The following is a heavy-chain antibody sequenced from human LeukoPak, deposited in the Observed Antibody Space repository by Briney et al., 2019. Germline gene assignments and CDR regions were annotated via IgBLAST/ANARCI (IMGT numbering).Heavy chain of an antibody. J-gene: IGHJ4*02. CDR3: AKGYDVWSGYLDY. CDR2: IIPIFGTA. CDR1: GGTFSSYA. Sequence: SVKVSCKASGGTFSSYAISWVRQAPGQGLEWMGGIIPIFGTANYAQKFQGRVTITTDESTSTAYMELSSLRSEDTAVYYCAKGYDVWSGYLDYWGQGTLVTVSS. V-gene: IGHV1-69*05. D-gene: IGHD3-3*01.